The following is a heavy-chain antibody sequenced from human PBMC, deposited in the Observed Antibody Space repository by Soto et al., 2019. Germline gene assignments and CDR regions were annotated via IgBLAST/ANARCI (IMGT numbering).Heavy chain of an antibody. CDR3: ARTIVGATYDAFDI. D-gene: IGHD1-26*01. V-gene: IGHV2-26*01. CDR1: GFSLSNARMG. J-gene: IGHJ3*02. CDR2: IFSNDEK. Sequence: QVTLKESGPXXVXPTETLTLTCTVSGFSLSNARMGVSWIRQPPGKALEWLAHIFSNDEKSYSTSLKSRLTISKDTSKSQVVLTMTNMDPVDTATYYCARTIVGATYDAFDIWGQGTMVTVSS.